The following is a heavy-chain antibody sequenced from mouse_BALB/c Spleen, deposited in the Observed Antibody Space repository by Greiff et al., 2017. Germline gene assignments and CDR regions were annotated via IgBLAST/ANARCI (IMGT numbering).Heavy chain of an antibody. CDR3: TSFRSWFAY. CDR2: IDPETGGT. D-gene: IGHD2-14*01. CDR1: GYTFTDYE. Sequence: LQESGAELVRPGASVTLSCKASGYTFTDYEMHWVKQTPVHGLEWIGAIDPETGGTAYNQKFKGKATLTADKSSSTAYMELRSLTSEDSAVYYCTSFRSWFAYWGQGTLVTVSA. J-gene: IGHJ3*01. V-gene: IGHV1-15*01.